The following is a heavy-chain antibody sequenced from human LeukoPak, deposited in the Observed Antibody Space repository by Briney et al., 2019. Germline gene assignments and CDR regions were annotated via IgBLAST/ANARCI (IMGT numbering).Heavy chain of an antibody. D-gene: IGHD2-15*01. J-gene: IGHJ4*02. CDR1: GFTFSNAW. CDR2: ITGKTDGGTT. CDR3: AKDILMWSFDS. V-gene: IGHV3-15*01. Sequence: PGGSLRLSCAVSGFTFSNAWMSWVRQAPGKGLEWVGRITGKTDGGTTDYAAPVKGRFTISRDDLKNTLYLQMSSLRAEDTAVYYCAKDILMWSFDSWGQGILVTVSS.